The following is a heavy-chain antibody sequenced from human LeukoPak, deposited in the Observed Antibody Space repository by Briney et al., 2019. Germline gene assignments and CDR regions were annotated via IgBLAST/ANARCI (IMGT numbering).Heavy chain of an antibody. V-gene: IGHV3-7*01. CDR2: IKQDGSEK. CDR1: GFTFSSYW. Sequence: GGSLRLSCAASGFTFSSYWMSWVRQAPGKGLEWVANIKQDGSEKYYVDSVKGRFTISRDNAKNSLYLQMNSLRAEDTAVYYCTRGLVMERRMTPFDYWGQGTLVTVSS. J-gene: IGHJ4*02. D-gene: IGHD1-1*01. CDR3: TRGLVMERRMTPFDY.